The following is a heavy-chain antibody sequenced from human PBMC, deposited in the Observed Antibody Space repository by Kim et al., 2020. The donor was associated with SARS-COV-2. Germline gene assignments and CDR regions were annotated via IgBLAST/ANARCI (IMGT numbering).Heavy chain of an antibody. CDR1: GGSISSSSYY. CDR3: ARDLDYNPLFDAFDI. J-gene: IGHJ3*02. D-gene: IGHD1-20*01. Sequence: SETLSLTCTVSGGSISSSSYYWGWIRQPPGKGLEWIGSIYYSGSTYYNPSLKSRVTISVDTSKNQFSLKLSSVTAADTAVYYCARDLDYNPLFDAFDIWGQGTMVTVSS. V-gene: IGHV4-39*07. CDR2: IYYSGST.